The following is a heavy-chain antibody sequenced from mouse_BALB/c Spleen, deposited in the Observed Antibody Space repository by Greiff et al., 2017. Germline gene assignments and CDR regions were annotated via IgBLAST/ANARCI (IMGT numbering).Heavy chain of an antibody. D-gene: IGHD1-2*01. CDR2: IRNKANGYTT. CDR3: ARYGYVAY. Sequence: EVKLVESGGGLVQPGGSLRLSCATSGFTFTDYYMSWVRQPPGKALEWLGFIRNKANGYTTEYSASVKGRFTISRDNSQSILYLQMNTLRAEDSATYYCARYGYVAYWGQGTLVTVSA. J-gene: IGHJ3*01. V-gene: IGHV7-3*02. CDR1: GFTFTDYY.